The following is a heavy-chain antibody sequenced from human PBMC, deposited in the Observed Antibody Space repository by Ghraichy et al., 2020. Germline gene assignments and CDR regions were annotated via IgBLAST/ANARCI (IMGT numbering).Heavy chain of an antibody. V-gene: IGHV3-33*01. Sequence: GESLRLSCAASGFTFSSYGMHWVRQAPGKGLEWVAVIWYDGSNKYYADSVKGRFTISRDNSKNTLYLQMNSLRAEDTAVYYCARDSSLATVTDDAFDIWGQGTMVTVSS. CDR1: GFTFSSYG. CDR2: IWYDGSNK. J-gene: IGHJ3*02. D-gene: IGHD4-17*01. CDR3: ARDSSLATVTDDAFDI.